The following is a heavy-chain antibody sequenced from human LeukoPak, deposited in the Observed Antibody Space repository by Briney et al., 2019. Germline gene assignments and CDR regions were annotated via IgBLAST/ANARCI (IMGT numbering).Heavy chain of an antibody. CDR1: GFTFSNYA. D-gene: IGHD3-9*01. CDR2: ITGSGGTT. J-gene: IGHJ4*02. V-gene: IGHV3-23*01. CDR3: AKWGDYDVLTGYYASDY. Sequence: GGSLRLSCAASGFTFSNYAMSWVRQAPGKGLEWLSAITGSGGTTYYAHSVKGRFTSSRDNSKNTLYLQMNTLRAEDTAVYYCAKWGDYDVLTGYYASDYWGQGTLVTVSS.